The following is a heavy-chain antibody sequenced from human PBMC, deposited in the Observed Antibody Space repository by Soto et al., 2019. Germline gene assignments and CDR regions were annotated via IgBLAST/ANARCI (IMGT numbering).Heavy chain of an antibody. D-gene: IGHD3-10*01. CDR3: AKELVRGGYYEDDAFDI. CDR2: ISGSGGST. Sequence: GGSRRRSCAASGFTFSSYAMSGVRQAPGKGLEWVSAISGSGGSTYYADSVKGRFTISRDNSKNTLYLQMNSLRAEDTAVYYCAKELVRGGYYEDDAFDIWGQGTMVTVSS. J-gene: IGHJ3*02. CDR1: GFTFSSYA. V-gene: IGHV3-23*01.